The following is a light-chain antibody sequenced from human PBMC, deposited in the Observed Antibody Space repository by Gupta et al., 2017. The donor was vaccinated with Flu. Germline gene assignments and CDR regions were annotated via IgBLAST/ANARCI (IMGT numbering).Light chain of an antibody. J-gene: IGKJ2*03. Sequence: DIVMTQSPDSLAVSLGESATINCKSTQSGLYSSNNKNYVAWYQQKPGQPPKLLIYWASTRESGVPDRFSGSGSGTDFTLTISSLQAEDVAVYYCQQYYSTPYSFGQGTKLEIK. CDR3: QQYYSTPYS. V-gene: IGKV4-1*01. CDR1: QSGLYSSNNKNY. CDR2: WAS.